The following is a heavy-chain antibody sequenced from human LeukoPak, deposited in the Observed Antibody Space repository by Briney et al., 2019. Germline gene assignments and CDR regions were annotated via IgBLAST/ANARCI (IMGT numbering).Heavy chain of an antibody. V-gene: IGHV3-30*18. CDR1: GFTFSSYG. Sequence: GGSLRLSCAASGFTFSSYGMHWVRQAPGKGLEWVAVISYDGSNKYYADSVKGRFTISRDNSKNTLYLQMNSLRAEDTAVYYCAKEGGVTRSFDYWGQGTLVTVSS. J-gene: IGHJ4*02. CDR3: AKEGGVTRSFDY. CDR2: ISYDGSNK. D-gene: IGHD4-17*01.